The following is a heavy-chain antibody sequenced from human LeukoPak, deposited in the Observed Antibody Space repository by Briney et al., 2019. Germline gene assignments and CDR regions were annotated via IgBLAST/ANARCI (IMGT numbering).Heavy chain of an antibody. Sequence: GGSLRLSCAASGFTFSTYWMSWVRQAPGKGLEWVANIKQDGSDKYYVDSVKGRFTISRDNAKNSLFLQMDSLRAEDTAVYYCARVRCSSNSCFPDYWGQGTLVTVSS. CDR2: IKQDGSDK. CDR3: ARVRCSSNSCFPDY. V-gene: IGHV3-7*01. D-gene: IGHD2-2*01. J-gene: IGHJ4*02. CDR1: GFTFSTYW.